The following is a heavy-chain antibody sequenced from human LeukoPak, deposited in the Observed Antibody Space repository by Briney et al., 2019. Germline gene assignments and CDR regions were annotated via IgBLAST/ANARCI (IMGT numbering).Heavy chain of an antibody. J-gene: IGHJ4*02. Sequence: PSETLSLTCTVSGGSISSYYWSWIRQPPGKGLEWIGYIYYSGSTNYNPSLKSRVTISVETSKNQFSLKLSSVTAADTAVYYCARVNSGSYFLDYWGQGTLVTVSS. CDR3: ARVNSGSYFLDY. D-gene: IGHD1-26*01. V-gene: IGHV4-59*01. CDR2: IYYSGST. CDR1: GGSISSYY.